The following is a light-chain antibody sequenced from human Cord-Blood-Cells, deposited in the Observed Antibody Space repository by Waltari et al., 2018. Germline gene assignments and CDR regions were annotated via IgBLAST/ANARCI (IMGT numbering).Light chain of an antibody. CDR2: DAS. CDR3: QQYNNWPRT. V-gene: IGKV3-15*01. Sequence: EIVMTQSLATLSASPGERATLSCRASQSVSSNLAWYQQKPGQAPRLLIYDASTRATGIPARFSGSGSGTEFTLTISSLQSEDFAVYYCQQYNNWPRTFGQGTKVEIK. J-gene: IGKJ1*01. CDR1: QSVSSN.